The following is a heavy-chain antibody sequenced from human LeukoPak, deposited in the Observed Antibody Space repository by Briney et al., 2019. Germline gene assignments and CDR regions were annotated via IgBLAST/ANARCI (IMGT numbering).Heavy chain of an antibody. V-gene: IGHV3-23*01. J-gene: IGHJ6*03. CDR1: GGSISSYY. CDR3: AKRPRITIFGVVTYYYYMDV. CDR2: ISGSGGST. Sequence: PSETLSLTCTVSGGSISSYYWSWVRQAPGKGLEWVSAISGSGGSTYYADSVKGRFTISRDNSKNTLYLQMNSLRAEDTAVYYCAKRPRITIFGVVTYYYYMDVWGKGTTVTVSS. D-gene: IGHD3-3*01.